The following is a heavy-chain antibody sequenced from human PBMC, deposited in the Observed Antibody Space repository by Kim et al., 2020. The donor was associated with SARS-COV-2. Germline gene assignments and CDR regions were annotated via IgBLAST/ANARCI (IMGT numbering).Heavy chain of an antibody. CDR3: ARGGGSGSYSGGAFDI. D-gene: IGHD3-10*01. J-gene: IGHJ3*02. CDR2: IGTAGDT. CDR1: GFTFSSYD. V-gene: IGHV3-13*04. Sequence: GGSLRLSCAASGFTFSSYDMHWARQATGKGLEWVSAIGTAGDTYYPGSVKGRCTISRENAKNSLYLQMNSLRAGDTAGYYCARGGGSGSYSGGAFDIWGPGAMVTVSS.